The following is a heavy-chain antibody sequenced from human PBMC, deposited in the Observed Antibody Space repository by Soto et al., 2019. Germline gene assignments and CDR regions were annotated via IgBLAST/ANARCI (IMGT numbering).Heavy chain of an antibody. D-gene: IGHD6-13*01. CDR2: ISSNSAYI. Sequence: VGSLRLSCAASGFTFRSFTMNWVRQAPGKGLEWVSTISSNSAYIYYTDALRGRFTISRDNAKNSLHLQMNSLRAEDTAVYYCTRDASRDSSARGWFDPWGPGALVTVSS. J-gene: IGHJ5*02. CDR3: TRDASRDSSARGWFDP. CDR1: GFTFRSFT. V-gene: IGHV3-21*01.